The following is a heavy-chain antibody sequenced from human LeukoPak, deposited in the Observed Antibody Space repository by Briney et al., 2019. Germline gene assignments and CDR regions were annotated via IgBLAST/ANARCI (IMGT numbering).Heavy chain of an antibody. J-gene: IGHJ3*02. V-gene: IGHV3-49*04. CDR2: IRSKAYGGTT. Sequence: PGRSLRLSCTASGFTFGDYAMSWVRQAPGKGLEWVGFIRSKAYGGTTEYAASVKGRFTISRDDSKSIAYLQMNSLKTEDTAVYYCTRERAFDIWGQGTMVTVSS. CDR1: GFTFGDYA. CDR3: TRERAFDI.